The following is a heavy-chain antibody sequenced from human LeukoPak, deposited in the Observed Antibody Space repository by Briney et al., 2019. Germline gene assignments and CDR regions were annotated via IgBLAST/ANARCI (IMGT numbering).Heavy chain of an antibody. Sequence: ASVKVSCKASGYTFTNYGISWVRQAPGQGLEWMGWISAYDGNTNYAQKFQDRVTMTTDTSTSTAYMELRSLRSDDTAVYYCARDSSGWYRWFDPWGQGTLVTVSS. CDR2: ISAYDGNT. J-gene: IGHJ5*02. V-gene: IGHV1-18*01. CDR1: GYTFTNYG. D-gene: IGHD6-19*01. CDR3: ARDSSGWYRWFDP.